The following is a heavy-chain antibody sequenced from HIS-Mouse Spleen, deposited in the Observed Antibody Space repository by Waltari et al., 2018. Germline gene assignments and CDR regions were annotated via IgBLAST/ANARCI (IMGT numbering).Heavy chain of an antibody. V-gene: IGHV4-39*07. CDR1: GGSIRSRLYH. D-gene: IGHD6-13*01. CDR3: AREIPYSSSWYDWYFDL. J-gene: IGHJ2*01. CDR2: IYYSGST. Sequence: QLQLQESGPGLVKPSETLSRIRTVPGGSIRSRLYHCARILQPPGRGLEWIGSIYYSGSTYYNPSLKSRVTISVDTSKNQFSLKLSSVTAADTAVYYCAREIPYSSSWYDWYFDLWGRGTLVTVSS.